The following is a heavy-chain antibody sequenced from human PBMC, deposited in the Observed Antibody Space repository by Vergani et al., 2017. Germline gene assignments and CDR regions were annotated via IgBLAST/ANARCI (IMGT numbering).Heavy chain of an antibody. V-gene: IGHV3-74*01. D-gene: IGHD6-6*01. CDR1: GFTFSSYW. Sequence: EVQLVESGGGLVQPGGSLRLSCAASGFTFSSYWMHWVRQAPGKGLGWVSRINSDGSSTSYADSVKGRFTISRDNAKNTLYLQMNSLRAEDTAVYYCARDTPEYSSPSLSYYYYYMDVWGKGTTVTVSS. CDR2: INSDGSST. J-gene: IGHJ6*03. CDR3: ARDTPEYSSPSLSYYYYYMDV.